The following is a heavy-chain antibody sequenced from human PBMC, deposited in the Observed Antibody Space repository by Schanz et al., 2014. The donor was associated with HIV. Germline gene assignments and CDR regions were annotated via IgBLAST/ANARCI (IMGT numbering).Heavy chain of an antibody. V-gene: IGHV3-7*01. CDR1: GFTFSSYW. J-gene: IGHJ4*02. D-gene: IGHD1-26*01. CDR2: IKQDESEK. Sequence: EVQLVESGGGLVQPGGSLRLSCAASGFTFSSYWMSWVHQAPGKGLEWVANIKQDESEKYYVDSVKGRFTISRDNAKKSLYLRMNSLRAEDTAVYYCASTRERYSGATSGFDYWGQGTLVTVST. CDR3: ASTRERYSGATSGFDY.